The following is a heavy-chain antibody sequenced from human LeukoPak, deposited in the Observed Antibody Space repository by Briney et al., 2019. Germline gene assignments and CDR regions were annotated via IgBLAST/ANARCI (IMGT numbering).Heavy chain of an antibody. CDR2: ISGSGGAT. J-gene: IGHJ4*02. D-gene: IGHD6-13*01. CDR3: ARDIAAAGTGSY. CDR1: GFTFSIYA. V-gene: IGHV3-23*01. Sequence: GGSLRLSCAASGFTFSIYAMSWVRQAPGKGLKWVSSISGSGGATYYADSVKGRFTISRDNSKNTLYLQMNSLRAEDTAVYYCARDIAAAGTGSYWGQGTLVTVSS.